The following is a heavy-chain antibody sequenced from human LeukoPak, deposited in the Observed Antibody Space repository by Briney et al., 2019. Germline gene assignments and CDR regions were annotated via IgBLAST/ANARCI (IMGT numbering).Heavy chain of an antibody. CDR3: ARGYSYGLFSYAFDI. J-gene: IGHJ3*02. D-gene: IGHD5-18*01. CDR2: IYSGGST. Sequence: PGGSLRLSCAASGFTVSSNSMSWVRQAPGKGLEWVSVIYSGGSTYYADSVKGRFTISRDNSKNTLYLQMNSLRAEDTAVYYCARGYSYGLFSYAFDIWGQGTMVTVSS. CDR1: GFTVSSNS. V-gene: IGHV3-53*01.